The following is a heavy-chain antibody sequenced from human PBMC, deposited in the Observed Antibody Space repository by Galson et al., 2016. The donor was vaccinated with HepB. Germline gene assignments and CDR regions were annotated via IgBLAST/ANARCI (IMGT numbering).Heavy chain of an antibody. J-gene: IGHJ6*02. V-gene: IGHV3-30*07. Sequence: SVKGRFTISRDNSKNTLYLQMNSLRAEDTAVYYCARGGVVVAATSYYYYGMDVWGQGTTVTVSS. D-gene: IGHD2-15*01. CDR3: ARGGVVVAATSYYYYGMDV.